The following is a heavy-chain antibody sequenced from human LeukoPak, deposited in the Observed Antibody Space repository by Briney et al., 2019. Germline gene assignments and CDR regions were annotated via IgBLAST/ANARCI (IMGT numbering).Heavy chain of an antibody. D-gene: IGHD2-2*01. CDR1: GFTFSSYA. Sequence: GGSLRLSCAASGFTFSSYAMHWVRQAPGKGLEWVAVISYDGSNKYYADSVKGRFTISRDNSKNTLYLQMNSLRAEDTAVYYCARDRAEEYQLLLPDAFDIWGQGTMVTVSS. V-gene: IGHV3-30-3*01. J-gene: IGHJ3*02. CDR3: ARDRAEEYQLLLPDAFDI. CDR2: ISYDGSNK.